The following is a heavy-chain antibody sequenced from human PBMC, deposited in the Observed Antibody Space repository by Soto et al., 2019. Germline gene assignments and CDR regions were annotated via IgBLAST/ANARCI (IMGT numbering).Heavy chain of an antibody. V-gene: IGHV3-33*01. Sequence: QVQLVESGGGEVQPGRSLRLSCAASGFTFSSYGMHWVRQAPGKGLEWVAVIWYDGSNKYYADSVKGRFTISRDNSKNTLYLQMNSLRAEDTAVYYCARDPPRYCSGGSYYRGGAFDIWGQGTMVTVSS. CDR3: ARDPPRYCSGGSYYRGGAFDI. J-gene: IGHJ3*02. D-gene: IGHD2-15*01. CDR1: GFTFSSYG. CDR2: IWYDGSNK.